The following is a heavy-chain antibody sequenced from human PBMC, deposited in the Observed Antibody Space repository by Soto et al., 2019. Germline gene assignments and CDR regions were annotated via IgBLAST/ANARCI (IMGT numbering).Heavy chain of an antibody. V-gene: IGHV3-48*02. CDR2: ISSSSSTI. D-gene: IGHD3-22*01. CDR1: GFTFSSYS. Sequence: GGSLRLSCAASGFTFSSYSMNWVRQAPGKGLEWVSYISSSSSTIYYADSVKGRFTISRDNAKNSLYLQMNSLRDEDTAVYYCARDDPPYYYDSSGYHPPMIYYFDYWGQGTLVTVSS. CDR3: ARDDPPYYYDSSGYHPPMIYYFDY. J-gene: IGHJ4*02.